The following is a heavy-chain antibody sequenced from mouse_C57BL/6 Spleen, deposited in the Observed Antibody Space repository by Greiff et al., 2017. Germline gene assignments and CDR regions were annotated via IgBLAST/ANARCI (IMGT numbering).Heavy chain of an antibody. CDR1: GFTFSSYG. J-gene: IGHJ3*01. D-gene: IGHD2-4*01. Sequence: EVKVVESGGDLVKPGGSLKLSCAASGFTFSSYGMSWVRQTPDQRLEWVATISSGGSSTYYPHSVKGRFTISIDNAKNTLYLQLSSLKSEDTAMEYCARRDYDYDEAVAYWGQGTLVTVSA. CDR3: ARRDYDYDEAVAY. V-gene: IGHV5-6*01. CDR2: ISSGGSST.